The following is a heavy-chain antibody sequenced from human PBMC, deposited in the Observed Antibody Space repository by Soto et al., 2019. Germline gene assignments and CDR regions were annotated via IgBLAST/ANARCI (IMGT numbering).Heavy chain of an antibody. CDR2: IWYDGSNK. CDR3: ARESSSWYYFDY. Sequence: ESGGGVVQPGRSLRLSCAASGFTFSSYGMHWVRQAPGKGLEWVAVIWYDGSNKYYADSVKGRFTISRDNSKNTLYLQMNSLRAEDTAVYYCARESSSWYYFDYWGQGTLVTVSS. J-gene: IGHJ4*02. CDR1: GFTFSSYG. D-gene: IGHD6-13*01. V-gene: IGHV3-33*01.